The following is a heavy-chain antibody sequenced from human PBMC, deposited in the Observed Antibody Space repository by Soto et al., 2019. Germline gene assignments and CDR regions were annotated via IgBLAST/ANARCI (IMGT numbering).Heavy chain of an antibody. Sequence: PGGSLRLSCAASGFTFSSYDMHWVRQATGKGLEWVSAIGSAGDTYYPGSVKGRFTISRENAKNSLYLQMNSLRAGETAVYYCARDRPYYDSSGYSYYYGMDVWGQGTTVTVSS. CDR1: GFTFSSYD. CDR3: ARDRPYYDSSGYSYYYGMDV. CDR2: IGSAGDT. V-gene: IGHV3-13*01. J-gene: IGHJ6*02. D-gene: IGHD3-22*01.